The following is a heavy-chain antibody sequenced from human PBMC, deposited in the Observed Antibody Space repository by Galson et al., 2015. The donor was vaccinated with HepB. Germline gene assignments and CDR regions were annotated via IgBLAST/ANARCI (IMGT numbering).Heavy chain of an antibody. Sequence: SLRLSCAASGFTFSSYAMHWVRQAPGKGLEWVAVISYDGSNKYYADSVKGRFTISRDNSKNTLYLQMNSLRAEDTAVYYCAREGAVGHYDFPLGFDYWGQGTLVTVSS. V-gene: IGHV3-30-3*01. CDR3: AREGAVGHYDFPLGFDY. CDR2: ISYDGSNK. CDR1: GFTFSSYA. J-gene: IGHJ4*02. D-gene: IGHD3-3*01.